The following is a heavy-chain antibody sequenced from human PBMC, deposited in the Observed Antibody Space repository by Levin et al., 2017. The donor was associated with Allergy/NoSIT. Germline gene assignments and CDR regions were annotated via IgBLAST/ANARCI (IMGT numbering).Heavy chain of an antibody. Sequence: SQTLSLTCAFSGFSLSTSGMSVSWIRQPPGKALEWLARIDWDDDKYYSTSLRTRLTISKDTSKNQVVLTMTNMDPVDTATYYCARNPHLGYNYGYYYGLDVWGQGTTVTVSS. CDR3: ARNPHLGYNYGYYYGLDV. CDR2: IDWDDDK. J-gene: IGHJ6*02. V-gene: IGHV2-70*11. CDR1: GFSLSTSGMS. D-gene: IGHD5-18*01.